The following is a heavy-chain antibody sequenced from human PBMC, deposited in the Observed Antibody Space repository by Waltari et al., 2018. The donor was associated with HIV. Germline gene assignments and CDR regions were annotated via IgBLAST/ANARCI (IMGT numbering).Heavy chain of an antibody. J-gene: IGHJ3*02. CDR1: GFTFSDYY. D-gene: IGHD2-15*01. CDR2: IAVSSAYT. V-gene: IGHV3-11*05. Sequence: QVHLVESGGDLVKPGGSLRLSCVRSGFTFSDYYMNWISQAPGKRLEGVSYIAVSSAYTNYGDSVKGRFTMSRDDAKNSLFLQINSLRPEDTAVYYCARVARGLRQGSFDIWGQGTMVTVSS. CDR3: ARVARGLRQGSFDI.